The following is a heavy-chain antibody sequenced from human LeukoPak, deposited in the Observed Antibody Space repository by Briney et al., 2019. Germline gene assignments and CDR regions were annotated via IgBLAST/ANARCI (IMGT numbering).Heavy chain of an antibody. D-gene: IGHD4-11*01. CDR3: AKDLYSNYRHYFDY. CDR2: ISYDGSNK. Sequence: GGSLRLSCAASGFTFSSYGMHWVRQAPGKGLEWVAVISYDGSNKYYADSVKGRFTISRDNSKNTLYLQMNSLRAEDTAVYYCAKDLYSNYRHYFDYWGQGTLVTVSS. CDR1: GFTFSSYG. J-gene: IGHJ4*02. V-gene: IGHV3-30*18.